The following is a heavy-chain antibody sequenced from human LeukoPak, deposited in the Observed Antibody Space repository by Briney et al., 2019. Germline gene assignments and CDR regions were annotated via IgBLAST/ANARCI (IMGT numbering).Heavy chain of an antibody. CDR3: AKVGRADDYYFDY. Sequence: GRSLRLSCAASGFTFSTSAMSWVRQAPGKGLEWVSGISAGGSSTYYTDSVKGRFTISRDNSKNTLNLQVNSLRAEDTAVYYCAKVGRADDYYFDYWGQGTLVTVSS. CDR2: ISAGGSST. J-gene: IGHJ4*02. CDR1: GFTFSTSA. V-gene: IGHV3-23*01. D-gene: IGHD3-3*01.